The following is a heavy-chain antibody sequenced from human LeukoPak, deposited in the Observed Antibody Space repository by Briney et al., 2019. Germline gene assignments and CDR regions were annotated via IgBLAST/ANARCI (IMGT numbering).Heavy chain of an antibody. J-gene: IGHJ3*02. CDR1: GFTFSSYD. CDR3: AREGGVREAAGTENAFDI. CDR2: IGTAGDT. V-gene: IGHV3-13*01. D-gene: IGHD6-13*01. Sequence: PGGSLRLSCAASGFTFSSYDMHWVRHATGKGLEWVSAIGTAGDTYYPGSVKGRFTISRENAKNSLYLQMNSLRAEDTAVYYCAREGGVREAAGTENAFDIWGQGTMVTVSS.